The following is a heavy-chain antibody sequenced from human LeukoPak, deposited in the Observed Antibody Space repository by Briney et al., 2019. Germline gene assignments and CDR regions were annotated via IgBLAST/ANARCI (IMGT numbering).Heavy chain of an antibody. V-gene: IGHV3-30*18. CDR3: AKDQGSGWYTFDY. J-gene: IGHJ4*02. CDR2: ISYDGSNK. CDR1: GFTFSSYG. D-gene: IGHD6-19*01. Sequence: PGGSLRLSCAASGFTFSSYGMHWVRQAPGKGLEWVAVISYDGSNKYYADSVKGRFTISRDNSKNTLYLQMNTLRAEDTAVYYCAKDQGSGWYTFDYWGRGTLVTVSS.